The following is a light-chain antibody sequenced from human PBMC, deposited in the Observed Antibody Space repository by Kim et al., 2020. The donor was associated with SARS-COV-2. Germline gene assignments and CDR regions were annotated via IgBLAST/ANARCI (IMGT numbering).Light chain of an antibody. J-gene: IGLJ3*02. CDR2: DVS. Sequence: GQSITISVTGTSSDVGGYNYVSWYQQHPVKAPKLMIYDVSNRPSGVSNRFSGSKSGNTASLTISGLQAEDEADYYCSSYTSSSTLVFGGGTQLTVL. CDR3: SSYTSSSTLV. CDR1: SSDVGGYNY. V-gene: IGLV2-14*03.